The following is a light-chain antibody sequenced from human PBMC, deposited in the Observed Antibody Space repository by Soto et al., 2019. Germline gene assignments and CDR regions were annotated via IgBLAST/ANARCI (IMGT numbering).Light chain of an antibody. Sequence: DIQMTQSPSTLSAGVGDRVTITCRASQRISTYLNWYQLKPGKAPTLLIYAASSLQSGVPSRFSGGGSGTDFTLTINTLQPEDFATYFCQQCYSSPRTFGQGTKVEIK. V-gene: IGKV1-39*01. CDR3: QQCYSSPRT. CDR2: AAS. CDR1: QRISTY. J-gene: IGKJ1*01.